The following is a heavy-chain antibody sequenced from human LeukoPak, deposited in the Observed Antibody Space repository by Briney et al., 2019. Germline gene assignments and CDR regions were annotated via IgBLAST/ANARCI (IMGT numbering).Heavy chain of an antibody. D-gene: IGHD3-16*01. Sequence: GGSLRLSCAASGMTFSNHWMHWVRQAPGKGLVWVPLIKTDGRTTIYADSVKGRFTISRDNGKSTLYLQMNSLRAEDTAIYYCTTGPSYGYEWWGQGTVVTVSS. CDR2: IKTDGRTT. CDR1: GMTFSNHW. CDR3: TTGPSYGYEW. J-gene: IGHJ4*02. V-gene: IGHV3-74*01.